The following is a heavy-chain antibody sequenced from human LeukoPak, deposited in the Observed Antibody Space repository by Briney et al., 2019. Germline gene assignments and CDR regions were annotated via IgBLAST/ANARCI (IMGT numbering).Heavy chain of an antibody. CDR3: ARAVTGPHDAFDI. D-gene: IGHD7-27*01. CDR2: IIPIFGTA. CDR1: GGTFSSYA. V-gene: IGHV1-69*05. J-gene: IGHJ3*02. Sequence: SVKVSCKASGGTFSSYAISWVRQAPGQGLEWMGGIIPIFGTANYAQKFQGRVTITTDESTSTAYMELSSLRSEDTAVYYCARAVTGPHDAFDIWGQGTMVTVSS.